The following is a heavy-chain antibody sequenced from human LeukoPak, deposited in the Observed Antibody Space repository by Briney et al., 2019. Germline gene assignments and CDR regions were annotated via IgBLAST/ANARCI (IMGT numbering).Heavy chain of an antibody. J-gene: IGHJ3*02. D-gene: IGHD6-19*01. CDR1: GGSISSGGYY. Sequence: SQTLSLTCTVSGGSISSGGYYWSWIRQHPGKGLEWIGYIYYSGSTYYNPSLRSRVTISVDTSKNQFSLKLSSVTAADTAVYYCARDPRSPVAGAFDIWGQGTMVTVSS. CDR2: IYYSGST. CDR3: ARDPRSPVAGAFDI. V-gene: IGHV4-31*03.